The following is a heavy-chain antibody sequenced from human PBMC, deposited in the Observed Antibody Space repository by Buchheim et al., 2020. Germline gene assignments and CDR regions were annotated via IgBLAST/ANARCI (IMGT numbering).Heavy chain of an antibody. CDR3: TRDSGIAVAEYYFDY. Sequence: QVQLVESGGGVVQPGRSLRLSCAVSGFTFSSYAMHWVRQAPGKGLEWVAVISYDGSNKYYADSVKGRFTISRDNSKKTLYLQMNRLRAEDTAVYYCTRDSGIAVAEYYFDYWGKGTL. D-gene: IGHD6-19*01. CDR2: ISYDGSNK. CDR1: GFTFSSYA. V-gene: IGHV3-30-3*01. J-gene: IGHJ4*02.